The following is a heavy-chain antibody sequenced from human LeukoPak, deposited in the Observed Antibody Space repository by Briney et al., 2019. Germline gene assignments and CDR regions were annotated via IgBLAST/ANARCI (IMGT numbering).Heavy chain of an antibody. CDR2: IYHSGST. CDR3: ARAGWNDPKGDYYYYMDV. V-gene: IGHV4-30-2*01. D-gene: IGHD1-1*01. J-gene: IGHJ6*03. CDR1: GGSISSGGYY. Sequence: SETLSLTCTVSGGSISSGGYYWSWIRQPPGKGLEWIGYIYHSGSTYYNPSLKSRVTISVDTSKNQFSLKLSSVTAADTAVYYCARAGWNDPKGDYYYYMDVWGKGTTVTVSS.